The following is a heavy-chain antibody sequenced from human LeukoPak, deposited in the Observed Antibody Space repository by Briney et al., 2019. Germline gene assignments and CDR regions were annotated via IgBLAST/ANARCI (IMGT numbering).Heavy chain of an antibody. CDR2: XYYSGST. D-gene: IGHD3-22*01. J-gene: IGHJ4*02. CDR3: ARVKDYYDSSGYYLDY. Sequence: KSSETLSLTCTVSGXSISSGGYYXSWXRQXPGKGLEWIGYXYYSGSTYCNQSIKSRVTISVDMSKNQFSLKLSSVTAADTAVYYCARVKDYYDSSGYYLDYWGQGTLVTVSS. CDR1: GXSISSGGYY. V-gene: IGHV4-31*03.